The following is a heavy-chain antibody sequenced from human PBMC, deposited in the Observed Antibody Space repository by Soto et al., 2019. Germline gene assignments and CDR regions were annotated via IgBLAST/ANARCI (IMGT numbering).Heavy chain of an antibody. Sequence: QLQLQESGPGLVKPSETLSLTCTVSGGSISSSTYYWGWIRQPPGQGLEWIGNIYYGGSPYYNPSLKSRVTVSVDTSKNQFSLKLSSVTAVDTAVYYCARQSGSGYYTVAYWGQGTLVTVSS. V-gene: IGHV4-39*01. CDR2: IYYGGSP. CDR1: GGSISSSTYY. D-gene: IGHD3-22*01. CDR3: ARQSGSGYYTVAY. J-gene: IGHJ4*02.